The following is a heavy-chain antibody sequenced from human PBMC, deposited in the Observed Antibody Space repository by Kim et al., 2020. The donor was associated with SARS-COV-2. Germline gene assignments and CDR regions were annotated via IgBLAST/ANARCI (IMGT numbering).Heavy chain of an antibody. CDR2: IDPSDSYT. CDR3: AKGERYFDWLSKNYYYYGMDV. Sequence: GESLKISCKGSGYSFTSYWISWVRQMPGKGLEWMGRIDPSDSYTNYSPSFQGHVTISADKSISTAYLQWSSLKASDTAMYYCAKGERYFDWLSKNYYYYGMDVWGQGTTVTVSS. J-gene: IGHJ6*02. D-gene: IGHD3-9*01. V-gene: IGHV5-10-1*01. CDR1: GYSFTSYW.